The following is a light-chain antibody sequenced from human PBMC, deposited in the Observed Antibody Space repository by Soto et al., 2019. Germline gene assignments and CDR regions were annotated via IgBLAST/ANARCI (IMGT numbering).Light chain of an antibody. Sequence: DIQMTQSPSTLSASVGDRVIITCRASQSISSWLAWYQQKPGKAPNLLIYNASALKSGVPSRFIGGGSGTEFTLTISSRQPDDYATYYCQQYDNESWTLGQGTKVEIK. V-gene: IGKV1-5*03. CDR2: NAS. CDR3: QQYDNESWT. J-gene: IGKJ1*01. CDR1: QSISSW.